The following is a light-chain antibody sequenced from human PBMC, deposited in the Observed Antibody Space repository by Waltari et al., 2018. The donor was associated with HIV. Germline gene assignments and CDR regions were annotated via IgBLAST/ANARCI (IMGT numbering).Light chain of an antibody. CDR1: RSAVGGYNY. J-gene: IGLJ1*01. CDR3: CSYAGSSTYV. V-gene: IGLV2-11*01. CDR2: DVS. Sequence: QSALTQPRSVSGSPGQSVTISCTGTRSAVGGYNYVSWYQQHPGKAPKLMIYDVSRRPSGVPDRFSGSKSGNTASLTISVLQAEDEADYCCCSYAGSSTYVFGTGTKVTVL.